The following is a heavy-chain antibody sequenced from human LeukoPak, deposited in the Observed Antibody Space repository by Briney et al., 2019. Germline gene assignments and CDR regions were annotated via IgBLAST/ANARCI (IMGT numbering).Heavy chain of an antibody. CDR2: INHSGST. Sequence: SETLSLTCAVYGGSFSGYYWSWIRQPPGKGLEWIGEINHSGSTNYNPSLKSRVTISVDTSKSQFSLELSSVTAADTAVYYCARGGYYDFWSGYYRPRFLGFDIRGQGTMVTVSS. V-gene: IGHV4-34*01. CDR3: ARGGYYDFWSGYYRPRFLGFDI. J-gene: IGHJ3*02. CDR1: GGSFSGYY. D-gene: IGHD3-3*01.